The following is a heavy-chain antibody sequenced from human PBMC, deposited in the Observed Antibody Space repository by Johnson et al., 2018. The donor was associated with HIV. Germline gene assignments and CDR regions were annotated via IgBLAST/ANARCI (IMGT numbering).Heavy chain of an antibody. Sequence: EVQLLESGGGLVKPGGSLRLSCAASGFTFDDYGMSWVRQAPGKGLEWVSGINWNSGNIGYADSVKGRFTISRDNSKNTLYLQMNSLRAEDTAVYYCNQDAFDIWGQGTMVTVSS. D-gene: IGHD1-14*01. CDR3: NQDAFDI. CDR2: INWNSGNI. V-gene: IGHV3-20*04. J-gene: IGHJ3*02. CDR1: GFTFDDYG.